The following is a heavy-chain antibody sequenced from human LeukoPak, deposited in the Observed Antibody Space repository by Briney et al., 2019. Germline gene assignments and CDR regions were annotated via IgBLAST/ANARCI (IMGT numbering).Heavy chain of an antibody. Sequence: GEALKISCKGSGYSVTTYWIGWVRQKPGKGLEWVGIIYSGDSDTRYSPSFEGQVTISADKSISTAYLQWGSLKASDTAMYYCARLYSYGSPDYWGQGTLVSVSS. J-gene: IGHJ4*02. CDR1: GYSVTTYW. CDR3: ARLYSYGSPDY. D-gene: IGHD5-18*01. V-gene: IGHV5-51*01. CDR2: IYSGDSDT.